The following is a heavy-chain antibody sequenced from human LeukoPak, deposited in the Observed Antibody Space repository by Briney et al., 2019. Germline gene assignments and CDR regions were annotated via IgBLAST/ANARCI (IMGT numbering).Heavy chain of an antibody. CDR3: ARSFRDGYNSPLYYFDY. CDR1: GGSISSYY. J-gene: IGHJ4*02. Sequence: SETLSLTCTVSGGSISSYYWSWIRQPPGKGQEWIGYIYYSGSTNYNPSLKSRVTISVDTSKNQFSLKLSSVTAADTAVYYCARSFRDGYNSPLYYFDYWGQGTLVTVSS. CDR2: IYYSGST. V-gene: IGHV4-59*08. D-gene: IGHD5-24*01.